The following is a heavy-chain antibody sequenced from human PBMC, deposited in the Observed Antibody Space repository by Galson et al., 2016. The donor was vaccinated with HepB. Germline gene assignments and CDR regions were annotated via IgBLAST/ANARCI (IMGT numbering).Heavy chain of an antibody. J-gene: IGHJ6*02. D-gene: IGHD2-8*01. V-gene: IGHV3-15*04. CDR1: GFNFSNAW. CDR2: SESTSDGGTT. CDR3: TKETLLPVYANYYYGLDV. Sequence: SLRLSCAASGFNFSNAWMTWVRQAPGKGLEWVGRSESTSDGGTTDHAAPLKGRFSIPRDDSKNTLYLQMNSLKTEDTAVYYCTKETLLPVYANYYYGLDVWGQGTTVTVSS.